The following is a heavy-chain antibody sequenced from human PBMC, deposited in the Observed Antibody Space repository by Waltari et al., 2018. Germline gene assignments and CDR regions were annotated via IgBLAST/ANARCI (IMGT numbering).Heavy chain of an antibody. CDR1: GYTFSDYG. CDR3: ARDRGPSAVTSFDS. D-gene: IGHD4-17*01. V-gene: IGHV1-18*04. J-gene: IGHJ4*02. Sequence: VQLVQSGDEMQKPGAQVKVSCKTSGYTFSDYGINWVRQAPGRGLEWMGWISGYNGNINYAQSLQGRISMTTDTSTSTAYMELRSLTSDDTAVYYCARDRGPSAVTSFDSWGQGTLVTVSP. CDR2: ISGYNGNI.